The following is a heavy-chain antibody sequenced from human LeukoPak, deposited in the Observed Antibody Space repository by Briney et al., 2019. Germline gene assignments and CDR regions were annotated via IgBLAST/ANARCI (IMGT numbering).Heavy chain of an antibody. CDR3: ARVMSSWSYAFDI. D-gene: IGHD6-13*01. V-gene: IGHV4-61*01. CDR2: IYYSGST. J-gene: IGHJ3*02. CDR1: AGSISSGSYY. Sequence: SQTLSLTCTVSAGSISSGSYYWSWIRQPPGKGLEWIGYIYYSGSTNYNPSLKSRVTISVDTSKDQFSLKPSSVTAADTAVYYCARVMSSWSYAFDIWGQGTMVTVSS.